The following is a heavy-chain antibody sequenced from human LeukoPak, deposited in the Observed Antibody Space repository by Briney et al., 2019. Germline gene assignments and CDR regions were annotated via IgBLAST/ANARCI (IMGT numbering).Heavy chain of an antibody. Sequence: GGSLRLSCAASGFTFSTYAMPWVRQAPGKGLEWVAFIRYDGSNKYYADSVKGRFTISRDNSKNTLYLQMNSLRPEDTAVYYCAKDRGSGWYFHYWGQGTLVTVSS. CDR1: GFTFSTYA. V-gene: IGHV3-30*02. CDR2: IRYDGSNK. D-gene: IGHD6-19*01. CDR3: AKDRGSGWYFHY. J-gene: IGHJ4*02.